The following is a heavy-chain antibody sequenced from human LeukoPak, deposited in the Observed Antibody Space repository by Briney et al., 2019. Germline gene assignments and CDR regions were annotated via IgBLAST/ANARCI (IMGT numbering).Heavy chain of an antibody. CDR3: ARDRGFKILDY. D-gene: IGHD3-10*01. CDR1: GGSFSTYF. CDR2: INYSGSA. J-gene: IGHJ4*02. Sequence: PSETLSLTCAVSGGSFSTYFWTWIRQPPGKGLEWIGYINYSGSANYNPSLKSRGTISVDTSKNQFSLKLTSVTAADTALYYCARDRGFKILDYWGQGTLVTVSS. V-gene: IGHV4-59*01.